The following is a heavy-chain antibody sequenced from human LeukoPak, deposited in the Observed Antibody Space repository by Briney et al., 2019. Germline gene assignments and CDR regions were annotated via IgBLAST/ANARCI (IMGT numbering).Heavy chain of an antibody. Sequence: SQTLSLTCTVSGGSISSGDYYWSWIRQPPGKGLEWIGYIYYSGSTYYNPSLKSRVTISVDTSKNQFSLKLSSVTAADTAVYYCARSFWSGSYYYYMDVWGTGTTVTVSS. J-gene: IGHJ6*03. CDR3: ARSFWSGSYYYYMDV. CDR2: IYYSGST. V-gene: IGHV4-30-4*01. D-gene: IGHD3-3*01. CDR1: GGSISSGDYY.